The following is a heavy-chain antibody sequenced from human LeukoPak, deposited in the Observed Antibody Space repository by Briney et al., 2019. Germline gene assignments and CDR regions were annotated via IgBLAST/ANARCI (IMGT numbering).Heavy chain of an antibody. D-gene: IGHD3-22*01. V-gene: IGHV6-1*01. CDR3: ARVSYYYDSSGYYYYFDY. Sequence: SQTLSLTCAISGDSVSSNSAAWNWIRQSPSRGLEWLGRTYYRSKWYNDYAVSVKSRITINPDTSKNQLSLQLNSVTPKDTAVYYCARVSYYYDSSGYYYYFDYWGQGTLVTVSS. J-gene: IGHJ4*02. CDR2: TYYRSKWYN. CDR1: GDSVSSNSAA.